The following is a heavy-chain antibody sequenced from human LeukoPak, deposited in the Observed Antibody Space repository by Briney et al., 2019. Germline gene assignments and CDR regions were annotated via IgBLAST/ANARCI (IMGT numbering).Heavy chain of an antibody. CDR3: ARVESYYYDSSGYLFDY. V-gene: IGHV1-2*06. CDR2: INPNSGGT. CDR1: GCTFTGYY. Sequence: RASVKVSCKASGCTFTGYYMHWVRQAPGQGLEWMGRINPNSGGTNYAQKFQGRVTMTRDTSISTAYMELSRLRSDDTAVYYCARVESYYYDSSGYLFDYWGQGTLVTVSS. D-gene: IGHD3-22*01. J-gene: IGHJ4*02.